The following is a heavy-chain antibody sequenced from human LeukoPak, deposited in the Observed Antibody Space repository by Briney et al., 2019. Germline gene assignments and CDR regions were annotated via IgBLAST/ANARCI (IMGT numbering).Heavy chain of an antibody. J-gene: IGHJ6*02. V-gene: IGHV4-34*01. CDR1: GGSFSGYY. CDR2: INHSGST. D-gene: IGHD2-15*01. Sequence: SETLSLTCAVYGGSFSGYYWSWIRQPPGKGLEWIGEINHSGSTNYNPSLKSRVTISVDTSKNQFSLKLSSVTAADTAVYYCAGRSDSYCSGGSRYSGGNYYYGMDVWGQGTTVTVSS. CDR3: AGRSDSYCSGGSRYSGGNYYYGMDV.